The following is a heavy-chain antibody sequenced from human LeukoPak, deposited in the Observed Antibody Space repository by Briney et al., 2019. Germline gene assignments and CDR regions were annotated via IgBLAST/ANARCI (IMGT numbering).Heavy chain of an antibody. Sequence: PRRSLRLSCAASGFTFSSYAMHWVRQAPGKGLEWVAVISYDGSNKYYADSVKGRFTISRDNSKNTLYLQMNSLRAEDTAVYYCASPDYWGQGTLVTVSS. D-gene: IGHD1-14*01. CDR2: ISYDGSNK. CDR1: GFTFSSYA. J-gene: IGHJ4*02. V-gene: IGHV3-30*04. CDR3: ASPDY.